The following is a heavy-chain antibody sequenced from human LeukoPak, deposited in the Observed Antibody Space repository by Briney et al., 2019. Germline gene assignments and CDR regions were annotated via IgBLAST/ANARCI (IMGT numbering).Heavy chain of an antibody. D-gene: IGHD2-15*01. J-gene: IGHJ4*02. CDR1: GFTFSSSA. CDR3: AKQLGYCSDGSCYFPY. V-gene: IGHV3-23*01. CDR2: ISASGGST. Sequence: GGSLRLSCAASGFTFSSSAMSWVRQVPGKGLEWVSGISASGGSTSYADSVQGRFTISRDNSKSTLCLQMNSLRAEDTAVYYCAKQLGYCSDGSCYFPYWGQGTLVTVSS.